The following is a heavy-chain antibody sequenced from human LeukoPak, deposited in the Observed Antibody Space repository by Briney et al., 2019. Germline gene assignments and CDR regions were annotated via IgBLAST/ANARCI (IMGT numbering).Heavy chain of an antibody. Sequence: SETLSLTCTVSGGSISSYYWSWIRQPAGRGLEWIGRIYTSGSTNYNPSLKSRVTISVDTSKNQFSLKLSSVTAADTAVYYCARDLDYYDSSVFGYWGQGTLVTVSS. J-gene: IGHJ4*02. V-gene: IGHV4-4*07. CDR2: IYTSGST. CDR1: GGSISSYY. CDR3: ARDLDYYDSSVFGY. D-gene: IGHD3-22*01.